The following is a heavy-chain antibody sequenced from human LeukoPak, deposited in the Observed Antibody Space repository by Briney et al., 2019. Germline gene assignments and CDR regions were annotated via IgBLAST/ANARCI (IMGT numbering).Heavy chain of an antibody. V-gene: IGHV3-21*01. CDR3: ARDHYYDSSGYRSDAFDI. J-gene: IGHJ3*02. Sequence: PGGSLRLSCAASGFTFSSYSMNWVRQAPGKGLEWVSSISRSSSYIYYADSVKGRFTISRDNAKNSLYLQMNSLRAEDTAVYYCARDHYYDSSGYRSDAFDIWGQGTMVTVSS. CDR1: GFTFSSYS. CDR2: ISRSSSYI. D-gene: IGHD3-22*01.